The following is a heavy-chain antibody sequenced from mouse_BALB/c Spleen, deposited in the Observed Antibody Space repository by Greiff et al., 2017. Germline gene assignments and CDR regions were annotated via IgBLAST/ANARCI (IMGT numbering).Heavy chain of an antibody. D-gene: IGHD1-1*01. Sequence: VKLQESGAELVKPGASVKLSCKASGYTFTSYYMYWVKQRPGQGLEWIGEINPSNGGTNFNEKFKSKATLTVDKSSSTAYMQLSSLTSDDSAVYYCTRSLYGSSYGFAYWGQGTLVTVSA. V-gene: IGHV1S81*02. CDR3: TRSLYGSSYGFAY. CDR2: INPSNGGT. CDR1: GYTFTSYY. J-gene: IGHJ3*01.